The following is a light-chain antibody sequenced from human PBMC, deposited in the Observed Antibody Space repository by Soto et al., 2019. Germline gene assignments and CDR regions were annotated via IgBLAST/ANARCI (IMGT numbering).Light chain of an antibody. J-gene: IGLJ3*02. Sequence: QSVLTQPASVSGSPGQSITISCTGTNNDIGYYNYVSWYQQYPGKAPKVLIFEVSKRPSGVSNRFSGSKSGNTASLTISGLQAEDEADYYCSSYASSSTLVLFGGGTKLTVL. V-gene: IGLV2-14*01. CDR2: EVS. CDR3: SSYASSSTLVL. CDR1: NNDIGYYNY.